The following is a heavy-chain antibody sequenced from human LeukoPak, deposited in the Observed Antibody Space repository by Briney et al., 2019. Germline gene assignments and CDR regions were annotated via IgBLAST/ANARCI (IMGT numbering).Heavy chain of an antibody. CDR1: GGSFSGYY. CDR3: ARGTDYYDSSGCFDY. D-gene: IGHD3-22*01. CDR2: INHSGST. J-gene: IGHJ4*02. Sequence: SETLSLTCAVYGGSFSGYYWSWIRQPPGKGLEWIGEINHSGSTYYNPSLKSRVTISVDTSKNQFSLKLSSVTAADTAVYYCARGTDYYDSSGCFDYWGQGTLVTVSS. V-gene: IGHV4-34*09.